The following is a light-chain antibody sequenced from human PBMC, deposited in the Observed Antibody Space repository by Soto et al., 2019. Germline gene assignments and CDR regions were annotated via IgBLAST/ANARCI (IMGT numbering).Light chain of an antibody. CDR2: GAS. V-gene: IGKV3D-15*01. Sequence: EIVMTQSPATLSVSPGERATLSCRASQSVSSSYLAWYQQKPGQAPRLLIYGASSRATGIPDRFSGSGSGTEFTLTINSLQSEDFAVYYCQQYDKWPRWTFGQGTKVDIK. CDR1: QSVSSSY. CDR3: QQYDKWPRWT. J-gene: IGKJ1*01.